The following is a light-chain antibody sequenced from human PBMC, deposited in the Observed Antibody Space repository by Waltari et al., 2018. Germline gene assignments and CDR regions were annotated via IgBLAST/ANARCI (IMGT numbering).Light chain of an antibody. CDR2: KAS. V-gene: IGKV1-5*03. Sequence: EIQMTRCTASLSPPIRDRLTFTCRASQSISSWLAWYQQKPGKAPKLLISKASTLESGVPSRFSGSGSGTEFTLTISSLQPDDFATYYCQQYTSFSLTFGGGTTVEIK. J-gene: IGKJ4*01. CDR1: QSISSW. CDR3: QQYTSFSLT.